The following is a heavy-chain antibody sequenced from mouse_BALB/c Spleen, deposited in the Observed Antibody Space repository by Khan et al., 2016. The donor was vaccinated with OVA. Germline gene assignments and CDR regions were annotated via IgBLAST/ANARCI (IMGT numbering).Heavy chain of an antibody. J-gene: IGHJ4*01. CDR2: MWSDGST. V-gene: IGHV2-6-1*01. D-gene: IGHD2-10*01. Sequence: QVQLKQSGPGLVAPSQSLSITCTISGFSLTNYGVHWVRQPPGKGLEWLVVMWSDGSTTYNSAIKSRLSVSTDNSKNQVFLQMISLQTDDTAMYYCARQPYYHYYIMDYWGQGTSVTVSS. CDR3: ARQPYYHYYIMDY. CDR1: GFSLTNYG.